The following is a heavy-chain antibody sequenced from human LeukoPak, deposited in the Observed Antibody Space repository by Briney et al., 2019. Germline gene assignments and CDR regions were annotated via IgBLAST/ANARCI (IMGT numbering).Heavy chain of an antibody. V-gene: IGHV3-30*18. Sequence: PGRSLRLSCAASGFTFSSYGMHWVRQAPGKGLEWVAVISYDGSNKYYADSVKGRFTISRDNSKNTLYLQMNSLRAEDTAVYYCAKDGPAGYSSGWPLDYWGQGTLVTVSS. J-gene: IGHJ4*02. D-gene: IGHD6-19*01. CDR1: GFTFSSYG. CDR3: AKDGPAGYSSGWPLDY. CDR2: ISYDGSNK.